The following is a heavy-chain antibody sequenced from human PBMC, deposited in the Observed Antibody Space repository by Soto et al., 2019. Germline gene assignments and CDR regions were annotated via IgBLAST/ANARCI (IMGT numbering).Heavy chain of an antibody. CDR1: GYTLTELS. V-gene: IGHV1-24*01. J-gene: IGHJ6*02. Sequence: QVQLVQSGAEVKKPGASVKVSCKVSGYTLTELSMHWVRQAPGKGLEWMGGFDPEDGETIYAQKFQGRVTMTEDTSTDTAYMELSSLRSEDTAVYYCATGAYCTNGVCYYYYGMDVWGQGTTVTVSS. CDR3: ATGAYCTNGVCYYYYGMDV. CDR2: FDPEDGET. D-gene: IGHD2-8*01.